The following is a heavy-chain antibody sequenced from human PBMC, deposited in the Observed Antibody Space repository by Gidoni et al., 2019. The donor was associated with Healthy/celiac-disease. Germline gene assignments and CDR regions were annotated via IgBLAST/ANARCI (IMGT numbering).Heavy chain of an antibody. CDR3: ARVLSREAAAGRTTYYFDY. Sequence: QVQLVQSGAEVKKPGASVKVSCKASGYTFTGYYMHWVRQAPGQGLEWMGWINPNSGGTNYAQKFQGWVTMTRDTSISTAYMELSRLRSDDTAVYYCARVLSREAAAGRTTYYFDYWGQGTLVTVSS. J-gene: IGHJ4*02. V-gene: IGHV1-2*04. CDR2: INPNSGGT. D-gene: IGHD6-13*01. CDR1: GYTFTGYY.